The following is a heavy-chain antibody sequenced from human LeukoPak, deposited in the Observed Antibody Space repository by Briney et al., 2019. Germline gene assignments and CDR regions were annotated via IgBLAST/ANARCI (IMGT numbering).Heavy chain of an antibody. Sequence: GGSLRLSCAASGFTFSSYAMSWVRQAPGKGLEWVSAISGSGGSTYYADSVKGWFTISRDNSKNTLYLQMNSLRAEDTAVYYCAKGDSSGYYKFDYFDYWGQGTLVTVSS. J-gene: IGHJ4*02. CDR1: GFTFSSYA. CDR2: ISGSGGST. D-gene: IGHD3-22*01. V-gene: IGHV3-23*01. CDR3: AKGDSSGYYKFDYFDY.